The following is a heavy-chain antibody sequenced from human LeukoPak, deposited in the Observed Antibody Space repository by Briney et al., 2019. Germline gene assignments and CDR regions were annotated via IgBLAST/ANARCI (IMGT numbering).Heavy chain of an antibody. J-gene: IGHJ4*02. V-gene: IGHV4-59*11. CDR3: ATLGFSSGYYYYFDH. CDR1: GGSISGHY. Sequence: SETLSLTCTVSGGSISGHYWSWLRQPPGKGLEWIGYIHDSGSTNYNASLTSRVTLSVDTSKNQFSLKLTSVTAADTAVYYCATLGFSSGYYYYFDHWGQGTLVTVSS. CDR2: IHDSGST. D-gene: IGHD3-22*01.